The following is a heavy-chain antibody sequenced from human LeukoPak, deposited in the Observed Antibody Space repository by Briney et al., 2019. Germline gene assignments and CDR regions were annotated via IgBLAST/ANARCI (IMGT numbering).Heavy chain of an antibody. CDR1: GGSISSSSHH. V-gene: IGHV4-39*01. D-gene: IGHD1/OR15-1a*01. J-gene: IGHJ4*02. CDR3: SREHYSTSDY. CDR2: IYYTGNS. Sequence: SETLSLTCTVSGGSISSSSHHWAWIRQPPGKGLEWIASIYYTGNSYYNPSLRSRLTISVNSSKDQFSLRLSSVTAADTAVYYCSREHYSTSDYWGQGILVTVSS.